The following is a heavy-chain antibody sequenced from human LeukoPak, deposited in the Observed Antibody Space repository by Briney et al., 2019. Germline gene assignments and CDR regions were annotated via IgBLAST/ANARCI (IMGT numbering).Heavy chain of an antibody. CDR1: GYTFTSYG. V-gene: IGHV1-18*01. Sequence: GASVKVSCKASGYTFTSYGISWVRQAPGQGLEWMGWISAYNGNTNYAQKLQGRVTMTTDTSTSTAYMELRSLRSDDTAVYYCARVTPPNCSGGSCHSGVGGWFDPWGQGTLVTVSS. J-gene: IGHJ5*02. CDR3: ARVTPPNCSGGSCHSGVGGWFDP. D-gene: IGHD2-15*01. CDR2: ISAYNGNT.